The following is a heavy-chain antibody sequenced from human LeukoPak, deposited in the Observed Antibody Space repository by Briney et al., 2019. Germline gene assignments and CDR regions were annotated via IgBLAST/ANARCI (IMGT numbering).Heavy chain of an antibody. D-gene: IGHD4-17*01. Sequence: SETLSLTCTVSGGSISSYYWTWIRQPPGKGLEWIGYISYIGSTNYNPSLKSRVTISIDTSKNQFSLKLSSVTAADTAVYYCARDLVTVTKGFDIWGQGTMVSVSS. CDR3: ARDLVTVTKGFDI. CDR1: GGSISSYY. V-gene: IGHV4-59*01. CDR2: ISYIGST. J-gene: IGHJ3*02.